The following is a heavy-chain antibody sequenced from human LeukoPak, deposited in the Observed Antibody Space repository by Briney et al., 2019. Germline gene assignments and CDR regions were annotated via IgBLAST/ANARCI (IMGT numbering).Heavy chain of an antibody. D-gene: IGHD4-17*01. CDR2: INRDGSST. V-gene: IGHV3-74*01. CDR3: TFSSYGDHVGVDAFDI. J-gene: IGHJ3*02. CDR1: GFTFSTYW. Sequence: GGSLTLSCAASGFTFSTYWMHWVRHAPGEGLVWVSRINRDGSSTNYADSVKGRFTISRDNAKNTVYLQMNSLSAEDTAMYYCTFSSYGDHVGVDAFDIWGQGTMVTVSS.